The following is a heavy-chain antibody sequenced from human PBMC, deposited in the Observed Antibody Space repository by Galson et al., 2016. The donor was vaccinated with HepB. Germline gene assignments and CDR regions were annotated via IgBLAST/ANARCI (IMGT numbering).Heavy chain of an antibody. CDR3: AKSGCGDDCYVTNYFYYYGMDV. D-gene: IGHD2-21*01. CDR1: GYTFAEHY. V-gene: IGHV1-2*02. Sequence: SVKVSCKASGYTFAEHYMFWVRQAPGQGLEWMGSINPSTGGTNYAQKFQGRVTMTRDTSINTVYMELSRLRSDDTAVYYCAKSGCGDDCYVTNYFYYYGMDVWGQGTTVSVYS. CDR2: INPSTGGT. J-gene: IGHJ6*02.